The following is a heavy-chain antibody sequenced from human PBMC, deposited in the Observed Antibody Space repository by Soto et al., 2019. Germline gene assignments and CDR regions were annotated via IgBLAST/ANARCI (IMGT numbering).Heavy chain of an antibody. Sequence: GGSLRLSCAASGFTFSSYWMSWVRRAPGKGLEWVANIKQDGSEKYYVDSVKGRFTISRDNAKNSLYLQMNSLRAEDTAVYYCARDSNYDFWSGRRGLNWFDPWGQGTLVTVSS. CDR2: IKQDGSEK. CDR1: GFTFSSYW. CDR3: ARDSNYDFWSGRRGLNWFDP. J-gene: IGHJ5*02. V-gene: IGHV3-7*01. D-gene: IGHD3-3*01.